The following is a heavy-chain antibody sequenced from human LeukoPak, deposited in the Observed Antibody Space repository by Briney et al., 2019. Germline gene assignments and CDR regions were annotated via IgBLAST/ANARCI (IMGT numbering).Heavy chain of an antibody. CDR3: ARASIAVAGTSWFDP. D-gene: IGHD6-19*01. J-gene: IGHJ5*02. CDR1: GFTFSSYA. CDR2: ISYDGSNK. V-gene: IGHV3-30-3*01. Sequence: GGPLTLSCAASGFTFSSYAMLWVRQAPGKGLEWVAVISYDGSNKYYADSVKGRFTISRDNSKNTLYLQMNSLRAEDTAVYYCARASIAVAGTSWFDPWGQGTLVTVSS.